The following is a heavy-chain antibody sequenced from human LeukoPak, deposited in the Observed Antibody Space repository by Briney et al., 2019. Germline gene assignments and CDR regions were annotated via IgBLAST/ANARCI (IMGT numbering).Heavy chain of an antibody. V-gene: IGHV3-30*02. CDR1: GFSFSIHG. Sequence: GGSLTLSCAASGFSFSIHGIHWVRQAPGKGLEWVTFIGCDGRNKYYADSVKGRFTISRDNSKNTLYLQMNSLRAEDTAVYYCAKDNAYYYADYWGQGTLVTVSS. J-gene: IGHJ4*02. D-gene: IGHD3-10*01. CDR3: AKDNAYYYADY. CDR2: IGCDGRNK.